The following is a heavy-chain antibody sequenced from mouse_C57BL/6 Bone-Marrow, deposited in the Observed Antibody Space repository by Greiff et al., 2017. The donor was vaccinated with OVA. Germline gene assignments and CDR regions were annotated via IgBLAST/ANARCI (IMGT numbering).Heavy chain of an antibody. CDR3: ARSRPLTTVVAYYFDY. CDR1: GYAFSSYW. D-gene: IGHD1-1*01. Sequence: QVTLKVSGAELVKPGASVKISCKASGYAFSSYWMNWVKQRPGKGLEWIGQIYPGDGDTNYNGKFKGKATLTADKSSSTAYMQLSSLTSEDSAVYFCARSRPLTTVVAYYFDYWGQGTTLTVSS. J-gene: IGHJ2*01. V-gene: IGHV1-80*01. CDR2: IYPGDGDT.